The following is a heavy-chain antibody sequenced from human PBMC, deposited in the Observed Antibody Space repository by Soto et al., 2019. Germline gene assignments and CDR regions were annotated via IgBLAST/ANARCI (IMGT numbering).Heavy chain of an antibody. CDR1: GYTFTSYG. CDR2: ITANNVNT. CDR3: ARDMGGYYFEPNDY. Sequence: ASVKVSCKTSGYTFTSYGISWVRQAPGQGLEWMGWITANNVNTNYAQKFQGRVTMTTDTSTATAYMELRSLRSDDTAVYYCARDMGGYYFEPNDYWGQGTLVTVSS. V-gene: IGHV1-18*01. J-gene: IGHJ4*02. D-gene: IGHD3-22*01.